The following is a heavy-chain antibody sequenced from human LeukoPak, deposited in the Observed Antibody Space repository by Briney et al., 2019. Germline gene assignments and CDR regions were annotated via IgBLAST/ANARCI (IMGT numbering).Heavy chain of an antibody. CDR2: MYRGGST. CDR1: GFTFSDFW. Sequence: GGSLRLSCAGSGFTFSDFWMTWVRQTPGKGLEWVSIMYRGGSTGVADSVRGRFTISRDTSKNMVYLQMNSLRPEDTAVYYCAKDYLEGGWRLPSDCWGQGTLVTVSS. D-gene: IGHD3-16*01. J-gene: IGHJ4*02. V-gene: IGHV3-66*02. CDR3: AKDYLEGGWRLPSDC.